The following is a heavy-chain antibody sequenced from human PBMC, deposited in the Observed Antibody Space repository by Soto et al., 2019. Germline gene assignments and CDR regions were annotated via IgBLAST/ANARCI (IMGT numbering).Heavy chain of an antibody. CDR2: IYYSGST. CDR1: GGSISSYY. Sequence: NPSETLSLTCTVSGGSISSYYWSWIRQPPGKGLEWIGYIYYSGSTNYNPSLKSRVTISVDTSKNQFSLKLSSVTAADTAVYYCARDLYSGYGPFDYWGQGTLVTVSS. CDR3: ARDLYSGYGPFDY. V-gene: IGHV4-59*01. D-gene: IGHD5-12*01. J-gene: IGHJ4*02.